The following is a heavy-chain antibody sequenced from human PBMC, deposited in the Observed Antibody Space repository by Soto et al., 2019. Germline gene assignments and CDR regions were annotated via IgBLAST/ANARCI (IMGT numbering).Heavy chain of an antibody. CDR2: IWYDGNNK. CDR3: ARGLHSIFDY. V-gene: IGHV3-33*01. D-gene: IGHD2-21*01. Sequence: LRLSCAASGFTFSNYGMHWVRQAPGKGLEWVAVIWYDGNNKYYADSVKGRFTISRDNSNNTLYVQMTSLRAEDTAVYYCARGLHSIFDYWGQGTLVTAPQ. CDR1: GFTFSNYG. J-gene: IGHJ4*02.